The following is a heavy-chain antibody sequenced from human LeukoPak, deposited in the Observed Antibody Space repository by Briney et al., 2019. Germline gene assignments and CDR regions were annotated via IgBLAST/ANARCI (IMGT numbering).Heavy chain of an antibody. J-gene: IGHJ4*02. CDR2: IYHSGST. V-gene: IGHV4-34*01. CDR3: ARVKYCGGDCLYYFDY. Sequence: SETLSLTCAVYGGSFSGYYWSWIRQPPGKGLEWIGSIYHSGSTYYNPSLKSRVTISVDTSKNQFSLKLSSVTAADTAVYYCARVKYCGGDCLYYFDYWGQGTLVTVSS. D-gene: IGHD2-21*02. CDR1: GGSFSGYY.